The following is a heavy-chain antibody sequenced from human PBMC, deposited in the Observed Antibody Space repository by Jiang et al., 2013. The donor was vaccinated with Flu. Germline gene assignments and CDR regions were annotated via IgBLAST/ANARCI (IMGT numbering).Heavy chain of an antibody. CDR3: ARERLDYDSSGYYFNYYGMDV. Sequence: GLVKPSETLSLTCTVSGGSISSYYWSWIRQPPGKGLEWIGYISYSGRTNYNPSLKSRVTTSVDTSKNQFSLKLNSVTAADTAVYYCARERLDYDSSGYYFNYYGMDVWGKGTTVTVSS. CDR2: ISYSGRT. V-gene: IGHV4-59*01. D-gene: IGHD3-22*01. J-gene: IGHJ6*04. CDR1: GGSISSYY.